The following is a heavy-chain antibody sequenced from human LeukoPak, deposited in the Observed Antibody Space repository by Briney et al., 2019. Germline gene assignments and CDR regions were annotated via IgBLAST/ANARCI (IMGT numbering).Heavy chain of an antibody. J-gene: IGHJ6*04. CDR3: ARVDIEVVVAAPPYYYYGMDV. CDR2: IYYSGST. CDR1: GGSVSSGDYY. Sequence: PSETLSLTCTVSGGSVSSGDYYWSWIRQPPGKGLEWIGYIYYSGSTYYNPSLKSRVTISVDTSKNQFSLKLSSVTAADTAVYYCARVDIEVVVAAPPYYYYGMDVWGKGTTVTVSS. D-gene: IGHD2-15*01. V-gene: IGHV4-30-4*01.